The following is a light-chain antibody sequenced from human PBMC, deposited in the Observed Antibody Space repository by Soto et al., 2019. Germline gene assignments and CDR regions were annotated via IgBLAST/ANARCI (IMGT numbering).Light chain of an antibody. CDR2: SND. V-gene: IGLV1-44*01. CDR1: SSNIGSNT. Sequence: QSVLTQPRSASGTPGQRVTISCSGSSSNIGSNTVNWYQQLPGTAPKLLIYSNDQRPSGVPDRFSASKSGTSASLAISGLQSEDEADYYCASWDDSLNGHVFGTGTKLTVL. CDR3: ASWDDSLNGHV. J-gene: IGLJ1*01.